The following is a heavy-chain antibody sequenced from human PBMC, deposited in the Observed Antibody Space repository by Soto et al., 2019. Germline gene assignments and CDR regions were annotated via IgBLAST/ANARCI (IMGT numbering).Heavy chain of an antibody. Sequence: SVKVSCKASGGTFNSYTISWVRQAPGQGLEWMGRIIPILGIANYAQKFQGRVTITADKSTSTAYMELSSLRSEDTAVYYCARGSLLVLFYGMDVWGQGTTVTVSS. D-gene: IGHD3-10*02. CDR3: ARGSLLVLFYGMDV. V-gene: IGHV1-69*02. J-gene: IGHJ6*02. CDR1: GGTFNSYT. CDR2: IIPILGIA.